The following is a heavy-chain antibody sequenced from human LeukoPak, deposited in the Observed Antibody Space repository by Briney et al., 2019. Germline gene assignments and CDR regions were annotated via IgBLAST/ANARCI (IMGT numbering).Heavy chain of an antibody. CDR2: IFYDGNNK. D-gene: IGHD3-22*01. CDR1: GFTFSSYD. J-gene: IGHJ4*02. Sequence: GGSLRLSCAASGFTFSSYDMHWVRQAPGKGLEWVAVIFYDGNNKYYADSVKGRFTISRDNAKNTLYLQMNSLRPEDTAVYYCAKADAYSRSLIADYWGLGTLVTVSS. V-gene: IGHV3-30*18. CDR3: AKADAYSRSLIADY.